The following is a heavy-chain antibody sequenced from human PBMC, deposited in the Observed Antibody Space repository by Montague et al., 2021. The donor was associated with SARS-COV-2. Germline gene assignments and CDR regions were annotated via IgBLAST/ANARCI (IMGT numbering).Heavy chain of an antibody. CDR2: IYHSGTT. V-gene: IGHV4-38-2*02. J-gene: IGHJ4*02. Sequence: SETLSLTCTVSGFSIGSGDYWGWIRQPPGKGLEWIGSIYHSGTTYYNPSLQSRLTTSIGTSTNQFSLRLPSVTAAATAFYYCGSDTTAYFRFDYWGRGTLVSVSS. CDR3: GSDTTAYFRFDY. CDR1: GFSIGSGDY. D-gene: IGHD3-9*01.